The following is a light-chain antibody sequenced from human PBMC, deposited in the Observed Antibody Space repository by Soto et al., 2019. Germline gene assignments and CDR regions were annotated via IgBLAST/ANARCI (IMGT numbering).Light chain of an antibody. CDR2: AAS. Sequence: IQMTQSPYSLSASVGDRVTITCRTSQSISNFLAWYQQKPGQAPKLLIYAASTWQSGIPSRFSGSGSGTDFTLTISSLQPEDFATYYCQQHESYPSTFGGGTKVDIK. J-gene: IGKJ4*01. CDR3: QQHESYPST. V-gene: IGKV1-9*01. CDR1: QSISNF.